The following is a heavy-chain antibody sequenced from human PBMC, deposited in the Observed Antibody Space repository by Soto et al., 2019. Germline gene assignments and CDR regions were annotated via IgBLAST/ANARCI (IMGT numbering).Heavy chain of an antibody. Sequence: EVQLVESGGGLVQPGGSLRLSCVASGFTFNYYWMHWVRQAPGKGLVWVSRIQSDGSSPDYVDSGKDRFTISRDNAKNTLYLQMNNLRAEDTAVYDCARGGDRAYWGQGTVVTVSS. CDR2: IQSDGSSP. D-gene: IGHD2-21*02. CDR3: ARGGDRAY. CDR1: GFTFNYYW. V-gene: IGHV3-74*01. J-gene: IGHJ4*02.